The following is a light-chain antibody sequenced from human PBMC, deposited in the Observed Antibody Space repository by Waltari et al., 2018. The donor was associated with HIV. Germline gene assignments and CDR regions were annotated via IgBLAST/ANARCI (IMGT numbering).Light chain of an antibody. CDR3: AAWDDSLNGPV. V-gene: IGLV1-44*01. CDR1: SSNIGSNS. Sequence: QSVLTQSPSASGTPGQRVIIPCSGSSSNIGSNSVNWYQQLPGTAPKLLIYSNNERPSVVPDRFSGSKSGTSASLAISGLQSEDEADYHCAAWDDSLNGPVFGGGTKLTVL. J-gene: IGLJ2*01. CDR2: SNN.